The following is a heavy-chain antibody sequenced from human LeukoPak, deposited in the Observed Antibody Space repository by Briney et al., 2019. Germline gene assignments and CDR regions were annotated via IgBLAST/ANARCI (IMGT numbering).Heavy chain of an antibody. CDR3: ARGGGYYFDY. V-gene: IGHV4-4*02. CDR2: IYHRGLT. D-gene: IGHD2-15*01. Sequence: SETLSLTCGVSGGSITSENWWNWVRPPPGKGPEWIAEIYHRGLTNYSPSLKSRVIISMDKSRNQFSLHLTSVTAADTAVYFCARGGGYYFDYWGQGVLVTVSS. J-gene: IGHJ4*02. CDR1: GGSITSENW.